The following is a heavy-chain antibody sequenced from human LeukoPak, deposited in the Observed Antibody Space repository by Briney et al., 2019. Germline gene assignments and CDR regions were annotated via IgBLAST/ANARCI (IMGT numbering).Heavy chain of an antibody. CDR2: IIPIFGTA. D-gene: IGHD6-19*01. CDR3: ARDPSGGAGTEEPGVSSDDAFDI. Sequence: ASVKVSCKASGGTFSSYAISWVRQAPGQGLEWMGVIIPIFGTANYAQKFQGRVTITTDESTSTAYMELSSLRSEDTAVYYCARDPSGGAGTEEPGVSSDDAFDIWGQGTMVTVSS. J-gene: IGHJ3*02. V-gene: IGHV1-69*05. CDR1: GGTFSSYA.